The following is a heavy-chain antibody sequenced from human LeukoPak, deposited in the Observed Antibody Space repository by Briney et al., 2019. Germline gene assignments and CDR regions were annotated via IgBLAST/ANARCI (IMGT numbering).Heavy chain of an antibody. CDR2: ISWNSGSI. D-gene: IGHD1-26*01. V-gene: IGHV3-9*03. CDR3: AKDMSGSYSYYFDY. CDR1: GFTFDDYA. Sequence: GGSLRLSCAASGFTFDDYAMHWVRQAPGKGLEWVSGISWNSGSIGYADSVKGRFTISRDSAKNSLYLHMNSLRAEDMALYYCAKDMSGSYSYYFDYWGQGTLVTVSS. J-gene: IGHJ4*02.